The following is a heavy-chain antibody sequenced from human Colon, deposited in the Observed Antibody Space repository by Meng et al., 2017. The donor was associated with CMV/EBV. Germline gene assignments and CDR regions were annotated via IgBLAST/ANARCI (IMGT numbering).Heavy chain of an antibody. D-gene: IGHD2-2*01. CDR1: TFSSYG. V-gene: IGHV3-33*01. CDR3: HLRGAGYCSSTSCWTFDY. CDR2: IWYDGSTK. J-gene: IGHJ4*02. Sequence: TFSSYGMHWVRQAPGKGLEWVAVIWYDGSTKYYADSVKGRFTISRDNSKNTLYLQMNSLRAEDTAVYYCHLRGAGYCSSTSCWTFDYWGQGTLVTVSS.